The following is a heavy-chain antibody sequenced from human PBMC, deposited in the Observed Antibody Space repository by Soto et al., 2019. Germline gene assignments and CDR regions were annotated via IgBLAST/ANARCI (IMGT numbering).Heavy chain of an antibody. D-gene: IGHD2-8*01. J-gene: IGHJ3*02. V-gene: IGHV4-39*01. CDR2: IYYSVCT. CDR1: GGSISSRNYY. CDR3: ARPPTANLDAFEI. Sequence: QLQLQESGPGLVKPSETLSLTCTVSGGSISSRNYYWGWSRQPPGKGLEWIGSIYYSVCTFYNPSLKSRVTISVDTSKNQCSLKLNSVTAADTAVYYCARPPTANLDAFEIWGQGTLVTVSS.